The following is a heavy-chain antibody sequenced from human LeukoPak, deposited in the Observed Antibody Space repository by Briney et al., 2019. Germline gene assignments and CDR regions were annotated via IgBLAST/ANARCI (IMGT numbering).Heavy chain of an antibody. CDR2: ISSSGSTI. J-gene: IGHJ2*01. Sequence: GGSLRLSCAASGFTFSDYYMSWIRQAPGKGLEWVSYISSSGSTIYYADSVKGRFTISRDNAKNSLYLQMNSLRAEDTAVYYCARGAPGSSWTHWYFDLWGRGTLVTVSS. CDR1: GFTFSDYY. CDR3: ARGAPGSSWTHWYFDL. V-gene: IGHV3-11*01. D-gene: IGHD6-13*01.